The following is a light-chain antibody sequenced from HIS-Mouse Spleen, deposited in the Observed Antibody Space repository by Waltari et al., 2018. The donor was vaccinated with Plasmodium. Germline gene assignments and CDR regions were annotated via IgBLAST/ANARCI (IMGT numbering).Light chain of an antibody. CDR3: AAWDDSLSGPV. V-gene: IGLV1-47*01. Sequence: QSVLTQPPSASGTPGQRVTISCSGSSSNIGSNYVYWYQQLPGTAPKLLIYGNNRRRAGVPDRFSGSKSGTSASLAISGLRSEDEADYYCAAWDDSLSGPVFGGGTKLTVL. J-gene: IGLJ2*01. CDR1: SSNIGSNY. CDR2: GNN.